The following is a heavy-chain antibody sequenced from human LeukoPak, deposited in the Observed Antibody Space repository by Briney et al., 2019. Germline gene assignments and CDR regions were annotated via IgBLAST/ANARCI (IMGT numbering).Heavy chain of an antibody. CDR3: ARLTRLGYGDYVEYFQH. CDR2: INPNSGGT. D-gene: IGHD4-17*01. J-gene: IGHJ1*01. CDR1: GYTFTGYY. Sequence: ASVKVSCKASGYTFTGYYMHWVRQAPGQGLEWMGWINPNSGGTNYAQKFQGGVTMTRDTSISTAYMELSRLRSDDTAVYYCARLTRLGYGDYVEYFQHWGQGTLVTVSS. V-gene: IGHV1-2*02.